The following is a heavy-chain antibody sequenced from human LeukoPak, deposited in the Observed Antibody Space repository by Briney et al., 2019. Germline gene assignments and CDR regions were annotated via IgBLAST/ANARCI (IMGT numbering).Heavy chain of an antibody. CDR2: IHPKSGGT. V-gene: IGHV1-2*02. CDR1: GYTFTGYY. Sequence: ASVTVSFKASGYTFTGYYMHWVRQAPGQGLEWMGWIHPKSGGTNYTQKFQGRVTMTRDTSISTAYRELSRLRSDDTAVYYCARGGSYCSSTSCYRHYYYGMDVWGQGTTVTVSS. J-gene: IGHJ6*02. CDR3: ARGGSYCSSTSCYRHYYYGMDV. D-gene: IGHD2-2*01.